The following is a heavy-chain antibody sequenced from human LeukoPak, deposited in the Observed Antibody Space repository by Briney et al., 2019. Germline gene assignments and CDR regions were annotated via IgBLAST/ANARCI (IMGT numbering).Heavy chain of an antibody. CDR3: ASGEDGTLLWFGESPTLEKFDY. CDR1: GGSISSGSYY. D-gene: IGHD3-10*01. V-gene: IGHV4-61*02. CDR2: IYTSGST. Sequence: SETLSLTCTVSGGSISSGSYYWSWIRQPAGKGLEWIGRIYTSGSTNYNPSLKSRVTISVDTSKNQFSLKLSSVTTADTAVYYCASGEDGTLLWFGESPTLEKFDYWGQGTLVTVSS. J-gene: IGHJ4*02.